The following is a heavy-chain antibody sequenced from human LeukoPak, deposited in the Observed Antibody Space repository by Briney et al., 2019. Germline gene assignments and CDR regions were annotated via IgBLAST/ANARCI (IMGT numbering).Heavy chain of an antibody. CDR3: ARDRGSGYDLHYYGMDV. D-gene: IGHD5-12*01. CDR2: IIPILGIA. Sequence: GASVKVSCKASGGTFSSYAISWVRQAPGQGLEWMGRIIPILGIANYAQKFQGRVTMTRDTSTSTVYMELSSLRSEDTAVYYCARDRGSGYDLHYYGMDVWGQGTTVTVSS. J-gene: IGHJ6*02. CDR1: GGTFSSYA. V-gene: IGHV1-69*04.